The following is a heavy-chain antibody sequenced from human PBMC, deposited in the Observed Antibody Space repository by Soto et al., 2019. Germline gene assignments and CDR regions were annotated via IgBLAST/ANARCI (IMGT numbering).Heavy chain of an antibody. V-gene: IGHV1-8*01. CDR3: ARAEYYDYVWGSYRYTGYYGMDV. CDR1: GWTFTCYE. J-gene: IGHJ6*02. D-gene: IGHD3-16*02. Sequence: ASVKVACKAAGWTFTCYEINCVRQATGQGLEWMGWMNPNSGNTGYAQKFQGRVTMTRNTSISTAYMELSSLRSEDTAVYYCARAEYYDYVWGSYRYTGYYGMDVWGQGTTVTVSS. CDR2: MNPNSGNT.